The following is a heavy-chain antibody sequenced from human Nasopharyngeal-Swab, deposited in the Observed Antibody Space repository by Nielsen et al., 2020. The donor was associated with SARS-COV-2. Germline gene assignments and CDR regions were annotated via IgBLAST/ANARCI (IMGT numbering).Heavy chain of an antibody. CDR2: INPNSGGT. D-gene: IGHD3-10*01. J-gene: IGHJ5*02. CDR3: ARDPYYGSGTMYNWFDP. Sequence: WVRQAPGQGLEWMGRINPNSGGTNYAQKFQGRVTMTRDTSISTAYMELSRLRSDDTAVYYCARDPYYGSGTMYNWFDPWGQGTLVTVSS. V-gene: IGHV1-2*06.